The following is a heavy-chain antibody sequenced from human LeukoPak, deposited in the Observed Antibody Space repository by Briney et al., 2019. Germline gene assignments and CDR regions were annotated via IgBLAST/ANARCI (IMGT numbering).Heavy chain of an antibody. J-gene: IGHJ3*02. V-gene: IGHV4-59*01. CDR3: VREGWQWLVHAFDI. CDR2: IYHSGST. Sequence: SETLSLTCTVSGGSISSYYWSWIRQPPGKGLEWIGYIYHSGSTNYNPSLKSRVTISVDTSKNQFSLKLSSVTAADTAVYYCVREGWQWLVHAFDIWGQGTMVTGSS. CDR1: GGSISSYY. D-gene: IGHD6-19*01.